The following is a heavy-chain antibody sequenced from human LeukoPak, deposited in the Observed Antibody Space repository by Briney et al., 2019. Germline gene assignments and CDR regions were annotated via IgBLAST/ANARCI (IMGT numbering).Heavy chain of an antibody. Sequence: GGSLRLSCAASGFTLSSYNMNWVRQAPGKGLEWVSYIRSSSSAIYTADSVKGRFTISRDNAKNSLYLQMNSLRADDTAVYYCAKGRAKATVTTGDHWGQGTLATVSS. CDR1: GFTLSSYN. D-gene: IGHD4-17*01. CDR2: IRSSSSAI. CDR3: AKGRAKATVTTGDH. J-gene: IGHJ4*02. V-gene: IGHV3-48*01.